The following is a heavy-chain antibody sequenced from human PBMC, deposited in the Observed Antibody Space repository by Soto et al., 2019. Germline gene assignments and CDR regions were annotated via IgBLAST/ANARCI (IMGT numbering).Heavy chain of an antibody. V-gene: IGHV4-59*12. CDR1: GGSISSYY. D-gene: IGHD6-13*01. CDR2: IYDSGST. CDR3: ARGSYTSTWS. J-gene: IGHJ5*02. Sequence: SETLSLTCTVSGGSISSYYWSWIRQPPGKGLEWIGYIYDSGSTNYNPSLKSRVTISVDTSKNQFSLQLHSVTPEDTAVYYCARGSYTSTWSWGQGTLVTVSP.